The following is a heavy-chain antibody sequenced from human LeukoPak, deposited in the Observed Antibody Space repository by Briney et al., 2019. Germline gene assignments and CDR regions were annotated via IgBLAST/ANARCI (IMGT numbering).Heavy chain of an antibody. CDR1: GGSISRYY. J-gene: IGHJ4*02. CDR2: IHYSGST. Sequence: SETLSLTCTVSGGSISRYYWNWIRQPPGERLEWIGWIHYSGSTAYNPSLESRVTMSVDTSKNHISLKMTSVTAADTATYYCARGKAYYYDSSGPFDYWGQGTLVTVSS. D-gene: IGHD3-22*01. CDR3: ARGKAYYYDSSGPFDY. V-gene: IGHV4-59*01.